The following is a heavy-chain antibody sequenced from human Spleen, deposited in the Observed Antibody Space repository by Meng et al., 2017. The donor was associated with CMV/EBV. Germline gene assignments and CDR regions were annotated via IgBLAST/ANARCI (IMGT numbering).Heavy chain of an antibody. Sequence: LTDYYIHWLRQAPGQGLEWMGWMKPSNGDATYAHNFQGRVTMTRDRSINTAYMDLIRLTSDDTAVYYCARGGYCSAASCFPTRRLDSWGQGTLVTSPQ. D-gene: IGHD2-2*01. V-gene: IGHV1-2*02. CDR2: MKPSNGDA. CDR3: ARGGYCSAASCFPTRRLDS. CDR1: LTDYY. J-gene: IGHJ4*02.